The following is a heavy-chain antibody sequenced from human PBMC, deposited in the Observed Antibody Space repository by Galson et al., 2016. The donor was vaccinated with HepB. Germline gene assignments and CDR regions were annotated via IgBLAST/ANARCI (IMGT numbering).Heavy chain of an antibody. V-gene: IGHV3-23*01. CDR1: GFTFVNYA. D-gene: IGHD2-8*02. Sequence: SLRLSCAASGFTFVNYAMSWVRQAPGTGLEWVSTVSRGGDTTYYSDSVKGRFTISRDNYKSTLFLQMYSLRAEDTATYFCAKDATEGGYCTGGVCYRPIPLSAWGQGTLVIVSS. CDR2: VSRGGDTT. J-gene: IGHJ5*02. CDR3: AKDATEGGYCTGGVCYRPIPLSA.